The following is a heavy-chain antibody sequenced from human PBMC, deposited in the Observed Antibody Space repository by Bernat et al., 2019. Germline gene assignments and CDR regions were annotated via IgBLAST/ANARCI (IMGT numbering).Heavy chain of an antibody. V-gene: IGHV3-48*03. D-gene: IGHD3-3*01. CDR1: GFTFSTYE. J-gene: IGHJ6*03. CDR2: ITSSGDTI. Sequence: EVQLVESGGGLVQPGGSLRLSCAASGFTFSTYEMNWVRQAPGKGLEWVSYITSSGDTIYYADSVKGRFTISRDNAKSSLSLQMISLRADDTAVYYCARDNDFWSGPDYIDVWGKGTTVTVSS. CDR3: ARDNDFWSGPDYIDV.